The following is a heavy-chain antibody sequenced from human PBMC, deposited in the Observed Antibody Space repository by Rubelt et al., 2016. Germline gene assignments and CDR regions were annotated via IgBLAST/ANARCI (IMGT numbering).Heavy chain of an antibody. D-gene: IGHD1-7*01. CDR1: GYTFTSYG. Sequence: QVQLVQSGAEVKKPGASVKVSCKASGYTFTSYGISWVRQAPGQGLEWMGWISAYNGNKNYAQKFQGRVTMTRDTSTSTAYMELRSLRSDDTAVFYCARDVRSGNYDGIDYWGQGTLVTVSS. CDR3: ARDVRSGNYDGIDY. J-gene: IGHJ4*02. CDR2: ISAYNGNK. V-gene: IGHV1-18*01.